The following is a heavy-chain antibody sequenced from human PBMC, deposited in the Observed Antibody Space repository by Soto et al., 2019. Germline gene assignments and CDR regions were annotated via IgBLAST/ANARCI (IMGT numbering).Heavy chain of an antibody. CDR2: ISAYNGNT. V-gene: IGHV1-18*01. J-gene: IGHJ5*02. Sequence: ASVKVSCKASGYTFTSYGISWVRQAPGQGLEWMGWISAYNGNTNYAQKLQGRVTMTTDTSTSTAFMELRSLRSDDTAVYYCARDRVTTEPNWFDPWGQGTLVTVSS. CDR3: ARDRVTTEPNWFDP. CDR1: GYTFTSYG. D-gene: IGHD4-4*01.